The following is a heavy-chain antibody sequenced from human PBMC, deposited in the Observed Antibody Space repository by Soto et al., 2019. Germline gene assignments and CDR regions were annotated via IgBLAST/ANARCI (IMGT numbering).Heavy chain of an antibody. CDR3: AKARGYLTGYYTGWFDP. CDR1: GFTFSSYA. CDR2: ISASGSST. V-gene: IGHV3-23*01. D-gene: IGHD3-9*01. Sequence: EVQLLESGGGLVQPGGSLRLSCAASGFTFSSYAMSWVRQAPGKGLEWVSGISASGSSTYYADSVKGRFTISRDNSKKTLSLQMNSLRAEDTAVYYCAKARGYLTGYYTGWFDPWGQGTLVTVSS. J-gene: IGHJ5*02.